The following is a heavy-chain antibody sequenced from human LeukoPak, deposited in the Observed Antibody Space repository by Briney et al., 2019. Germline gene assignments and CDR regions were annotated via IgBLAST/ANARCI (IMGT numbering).Heavy chain of an antibody. CDR1: GYTFTGYY. Sequence: ASVKVSCKASGYTFTGYYMHWVRQAPGQGLEWMGWINPKSGTTNYAPRFQGRVTMTRDTSISTINIEVSSLTSDDTAVYYCAKAGVGQQLLLRYFQHWGQGTLVIVSS. V-gene: IGHV1-2*02. D-gene: IGHD2-15*01. J-gene: IGHJ1*01. CDR3: AKAGVGQQLLLRYFQH. CDR2: INPKSGTT.